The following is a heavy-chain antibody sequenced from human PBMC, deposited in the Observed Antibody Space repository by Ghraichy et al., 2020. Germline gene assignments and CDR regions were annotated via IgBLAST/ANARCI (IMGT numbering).Heavy chain of an antibody. CDR2: IHPGDSQT. CDR1: GYNFDTYW. D-gene: IGHD3-22*01. CDR3: ARRYFASSAYYYGYFDY. Sequence: GESLNISCEGFGYNFDTYWIAWVRQMPGKGLEWMGMIHPGDSQTRYSPSFQGQVTISVDKSTRIAYLQWTSLKASDTAMFYCARRYFASSAYYYGYFDYWGQGTPLTVSS. J-gene: IGHJ4*02. V-gene: IGHV5-51*01.